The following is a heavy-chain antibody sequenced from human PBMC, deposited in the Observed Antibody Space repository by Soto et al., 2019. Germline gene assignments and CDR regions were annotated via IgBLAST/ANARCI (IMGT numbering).Heavy chain of an antibody. J-gene: IGHJ3*02. Sequence: QVQLVQSGAEVKKPGASVKVSCKASGYSFTTYTIHWVRQAPGQRLEWMGWINAGNGNTQYSQKFQGRVTTTRDTSASTAYMELSGLRSEDTAVYYCARGGFGSGTYYNEGDPFAIWGQGTMVTVSS. CDR2: INAGNGNT. CDR3: ARGGFGSGTYYNEGDPFAI. V-gene: IGHV1-3*01. CDR1: GYSFTTYT. D-gene: IGHD3-10*01.